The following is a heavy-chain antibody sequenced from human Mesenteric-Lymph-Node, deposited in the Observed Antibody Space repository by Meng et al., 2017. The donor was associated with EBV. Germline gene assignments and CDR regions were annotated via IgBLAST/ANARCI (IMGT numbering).Heavy chain of an antibody. CDR3: ARDHYCSGGSCYDY. V-gene: IGHV7-4-1*02. D-gene: IGHD2-15*01. CDR2: INTNTGNP. J-gene: IGHJ4*02. CDR1: GYTFTSYA. Sequence: LGQAVAEGKKPGGSLKVSCKASGYTFTSYAMNWVRQAPGQGLEWMGWINTNTGNPTYAQGFTGRFVFSLDTSVSTAYLQISSLKAEDTAVYYCARDHYCSGGSCYDYWGQGTLVTVSS.